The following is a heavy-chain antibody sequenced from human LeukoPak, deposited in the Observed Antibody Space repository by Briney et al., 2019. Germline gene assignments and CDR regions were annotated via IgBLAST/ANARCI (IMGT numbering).Heavy chain of an antibody. V-gene: IGHV3-7*01. CDR1: GFTFSNYW. D-gene: IGHD2-15*01. J-gene: IGHJ6*03. Sequence: GGSLRLSCAASGFTFSNYWMSWVRQAPGKGLEWVANIKKDGSEKHYVDSVKGRFTISRDNAKNSLYLRMNSLRVEDTAVFYCARARKEIVGLAVDPRDYYSYYYMDVWGRGTTVTVSS. CDR3: ARARKEIVGLAVDPRDYYSYYYMDV. CDR2: IKKDGSEK.